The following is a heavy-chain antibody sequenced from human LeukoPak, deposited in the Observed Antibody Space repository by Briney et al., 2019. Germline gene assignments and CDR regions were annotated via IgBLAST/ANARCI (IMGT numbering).Heavy chain of an antibody. Sequence: PSETLSLTCTVSGGSISTTSYYWGWIRQPPGKGLEWIGSIFYSGSTYCNPSLKSRVTISVDTSKNQFSLKLNSVTAADTAVYYCAREIVGATSSRGDYWGQGTLVTVSS. J-gene: IGHJ4*02. D-gene: IGHD1-26*01. CDR2: IFYSGST. V-gene: IGHV4-39*07. CDR1: GGSISTTSYY. CDR3: AREIVGATSSRGDY.